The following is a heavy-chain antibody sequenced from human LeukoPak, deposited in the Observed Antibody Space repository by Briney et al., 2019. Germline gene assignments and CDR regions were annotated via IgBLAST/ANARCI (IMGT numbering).Heavy chain of an antibody. CDR2: INHSGST. V-gene: IGHV4-34*01. D-gene: IGHD3-10*01. J-gene: IGHJ6*04. Sequence: PSETLSLTCAVYGGSFSGYYWSWIRQPPGKGLEWIGEINHSGSTNYNPSLKSRVTISVDTSKNQFSLKLSFVTAADTAVYYCARGHYYGSGSYYHGGYYYGMDVWGKGTTVTVSS. CDR3: ARGHYYGSGSYYHGGYYYGMDV. CDR1: GGSFSGYY.